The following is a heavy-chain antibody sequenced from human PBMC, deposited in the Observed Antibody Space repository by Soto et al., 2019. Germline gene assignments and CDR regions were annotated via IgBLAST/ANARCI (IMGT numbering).Heavy chain of an antibody. Sequence: PGGSLRLSCVASGFTFSNYWMHWVRQAPGKGLEWVAVISYDGSNKYYADSVKGRFTISRDNSKNTLYLQMNSLRAEDTAVYYCAKDRGDYDILTGYFAFDYWGQGTLVTVSS. V-gene: IGHV3-30*18. J-gene: IGHJ4*02. CDR3: AKDRGDYDILTGYFAFDY. D-gene: IGHD3-9*01. CDR1: GFTFSNYW. CDR2: ISYDGSNK.